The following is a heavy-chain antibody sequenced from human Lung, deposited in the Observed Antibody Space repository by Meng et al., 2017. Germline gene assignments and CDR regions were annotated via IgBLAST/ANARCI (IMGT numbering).Heavy chain of an antibody. CDR1: GFTFTDHW. D-gene: IGHD1-1*01. V-gene: IGHV3-74*01. CDR2: INRDGTKP. CDR3: TNDRLNH. Sequence: EVQLVESGGCLVPPWGSLRLSCAASGFTFTDHWMHWVRQGPGKGLVWVSRINRDGTKPTYADSVKGRFTISRDNAKNTLYLQMNNLRAEDTAFYYCTNDRLNHWGQGALVTVSS. J-gene: IGHJ1*01.